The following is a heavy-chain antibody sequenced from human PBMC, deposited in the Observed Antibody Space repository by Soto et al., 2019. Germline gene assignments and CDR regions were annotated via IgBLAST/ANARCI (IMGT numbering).Heavy chain of an antibody. CDR3: ARENYGAFYFDY. D-gene: IGHD4-17*01. V-gene: IGHV3-30*03. CDR2: ISYDGSHN. J-gene: IGHJ4*02. Sequence: QPGGSLRLSCAASGFVFKNYAMHWVRQAPGKGLEWVAVISYDGSHNYYADSVKGRFTISRENFKKNLYLQMSSLGAEDTAVYYCARENYGAFYFDYWGQGTLVTVSS. CDR1: GFVFKNYA.